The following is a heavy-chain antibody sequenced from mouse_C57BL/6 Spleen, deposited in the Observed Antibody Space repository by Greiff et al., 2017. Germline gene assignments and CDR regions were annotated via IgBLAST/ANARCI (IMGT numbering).Heavy chain of an antibody. CDR3: ARPYPYYYGSSYDYAMDY. D-gene: IGHD1-1*01. CDR2: IYPGSGST. V-gene: IGHV1-55*01. CDR1: GYTFTSYW. Sequence: QVQLQQPGAELVKPGASVKMSCKASGYTFTSYWITWVKQRPGQGLEWIGDIYPGSGSTNYNEKFKSKATLTVDPSSSTAYMQLSSLTSEDSAVYYCARPYPYYYGSSYDYAMDYWGQGTSVTVSS. J-gene: IGHJ4*01.